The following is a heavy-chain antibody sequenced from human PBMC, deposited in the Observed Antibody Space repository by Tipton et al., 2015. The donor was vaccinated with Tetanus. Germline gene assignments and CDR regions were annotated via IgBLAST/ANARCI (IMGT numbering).Heavy chain of an antibody. D-gene: IGHD3-22*01. Sequence: QLVQSGADVKKPGASVKVSCKASGYTFTHYGVNWVRQAPGQGLEWVGWIDPNSGDTIYAQNFQGRVTMTRDTSISTVYMELRRLRSDDTAVYYCARDRGDYIYYGMDVWGPGTTVTVSS. CDR3: ARDRGDYIYYGMDV. CDR2: IDPNSGDT. J-gene: IGHJ6*02. V-gene: IGHV1-2*02. CDR1: GYTFTHYG.